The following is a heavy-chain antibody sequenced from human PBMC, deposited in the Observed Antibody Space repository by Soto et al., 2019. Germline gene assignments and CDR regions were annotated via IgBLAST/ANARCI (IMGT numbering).Heavy chain of an antibody. J-gene: IGHJ4*02. D-gene: IGHD6-25*01. CDR3: ARMWGGYNSH. CDR1: GGSFSGYY. Sequence: QVQLQQWGAGLLKPSETLSLTCAVYGGSFSGYYWSWIRQPPGKGLEWIGEINDSGSTNYNPSLKXXVXIXXDTSKNQFSLKLSSVTAADTAVYYCARMWGGYNSHWGQGTLVTVSS. V-gene: IGHV4-34*01. CDR2: INDSGST.